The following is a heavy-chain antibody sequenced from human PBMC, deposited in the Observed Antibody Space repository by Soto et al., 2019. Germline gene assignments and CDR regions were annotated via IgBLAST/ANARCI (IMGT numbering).Heavy chain of an antibody. CDR2: IDPSDSQT. Sequence: GESLKISCKGSGYSFAGYWITWVRQKPGKGLEWMGRIDPSDSQTYYSPSFRGHVTISVTKSITTVFLQWSILRASDTAMYYCARQIYDSDTGPNFQYYFDSWGQGTPVTVSS. V-gene: IGHV5-10-1*01. D-gene: IGHD3-22*01. CDR1: GYSFAGYW. CDR3: ARQIYDSDTGPNFQYYFDS. J-gene: IGHJ4*02.